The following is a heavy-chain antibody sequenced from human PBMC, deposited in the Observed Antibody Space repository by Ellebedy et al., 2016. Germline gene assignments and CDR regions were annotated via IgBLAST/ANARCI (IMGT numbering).Heavy chain of an antibody. D-gene: IGHD3-10*01. V-gene: IGHV1-3*01. CDR2: INAGNGNT. J-gene: IGHJ5*02. Sequence: ASVKVSCKASGYTFTSYAMHWVRQAPGQRLEWMGWINAGNGNTKYSQKFQGRVTITRDTSASTAYMELSSLRSEDTAVYYCAREGITMVRGVIGNWFDPWGQGTLVTVSS. CDR3: AREGITMVRGVIGNWFDP. CDR1: GYTFTSYA.